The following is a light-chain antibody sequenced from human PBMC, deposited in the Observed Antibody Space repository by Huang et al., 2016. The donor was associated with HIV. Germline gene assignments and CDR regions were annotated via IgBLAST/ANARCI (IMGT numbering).Light chain of an antibody. CDR3: QQYNNRPPDT. V-gene: IGKV3-15*01. CDR2: GVS. Sequence: EIVMTQSPTTLSVSPGERATLSCRASQSLSTNLAWYQQKPGQAPRLLIYGVSTRATGIPARFSGSGSGTEFTLTISSLQSEDFAVYYCQQYNNRPPDTFGQGTKLEIK. J-gene: IGKJ2*01. CDR1: QSLSTN.